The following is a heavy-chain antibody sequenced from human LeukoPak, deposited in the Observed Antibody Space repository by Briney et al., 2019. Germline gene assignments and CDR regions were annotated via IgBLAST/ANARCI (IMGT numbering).Heavy chain of an antibody. J-gene: IGHJ5*02. D-gene: IGHD3-3*01. CDR1: GGTFSSYA. Sequence: ASVKVSCKASGGTFSSYAISWVRQAPGQGLEWMGGIIPIFGTANYAQKFQGRVTITTDESTSTAYMELSSLRSEDTAVYYCAIFGVVIRNWFGPWGQGTLVTVSS. V-gene: IGHV1-69*05. CDR3: AIFGVVIRNWFGP. CDR2: IIPIFGTA.